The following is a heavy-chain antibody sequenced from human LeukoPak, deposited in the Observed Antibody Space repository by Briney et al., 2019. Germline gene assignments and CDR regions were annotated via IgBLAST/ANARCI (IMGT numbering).Heavy chain of an antibody. CDR2: ITTKRSNYAT. V-gene: IGHV3-73*01. CDR3: TTYRSGHY. J-gene: IGHJ4*02. Sequence: GGSLRLSCAASGFTFSDSDIHWVRQASGKGLEWVGRITTKRSNYATAYTASVKGRFTISRHDSENTAYLQMNSLKTEDSALYYCTTYRSGHYWGQGTLVTVSS. D-gene: IGHD6-19*01. CDR1: GFTFSDSD.